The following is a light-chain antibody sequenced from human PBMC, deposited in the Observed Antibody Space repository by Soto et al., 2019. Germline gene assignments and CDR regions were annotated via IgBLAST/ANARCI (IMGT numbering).Light chain of an antibody. V-gene: IGKV3-11*01. J-gene: IGKJ3*01. CDR2: DVS. Sequence: EIVLTQSPATLSLSPGARATLSRRASQSVSPYLAWYQQNPGQAPRLLIYDVSNRATGIPARFSGSGSGTDFTLTISSLEPEDFAIYYCQQRSNWPRFTVGPGTKVDIK. CDR3: QQRSNWPRFT. CDR1: QSVSPY.